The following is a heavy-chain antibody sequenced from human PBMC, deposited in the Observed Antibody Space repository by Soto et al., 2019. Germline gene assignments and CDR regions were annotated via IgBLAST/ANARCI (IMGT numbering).Heavy chain of an antibody. J-gene: IGHJ5*02. CDR3: ARDGYNDNWFDP. CDR2: IYYSGST. Sequence: SETLSLTCTVSGGSISSYYWSWIRQPPGKVLEWIGYIYYSGSTNYNPSLKSRVTISVDTSKNQFSLKLSSVTAADTAVYYCARDGYNDNWFDPWGQGTLVTVS. D-gene: IGHD1-20*01. V-gene: IGHV4-59*01. CDR1: GGSISSYY.